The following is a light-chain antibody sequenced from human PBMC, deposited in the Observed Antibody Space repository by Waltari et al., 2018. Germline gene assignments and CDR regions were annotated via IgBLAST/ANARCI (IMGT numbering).Light chain of an antibody. J-gene: IGKJ1*01. V-gene: IGKV1-5*03. CDR1: HTIISW. CDR3: QQYNTYPRT. CDR2: KAS. Sequence: DIQMTQSTSTLSASVGDSVTINCRASHTIISWLAWYQQQPGKAPYLLIYKASALQSGVPSRFSGSGSGSEFTLTISRLQPDDSAIYYCQQYNTYPRTFGQGTKVEIK.